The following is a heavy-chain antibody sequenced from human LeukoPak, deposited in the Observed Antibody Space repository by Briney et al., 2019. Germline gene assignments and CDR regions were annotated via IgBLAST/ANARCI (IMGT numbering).Heavy chain of an antibody. J-gene: IGHJ6*02. CDR2: TYTSGST. CDR1: GGSISSYY. CDR3: ARDVSGYDLNYYGMDV. Sequence: SETLSLTCTVSGGSISSYYWSWIRQPAGKGLEWIGRTYTSGSTNYNPSLKSRVTMSVDTSKNQFSLKLSSVTAADTAVYYCARDVSGYDLNYYGMDVWGQGTTVTVSS. V-gene: IGHV4-4*07. D-gene: IGHD5-12*01.